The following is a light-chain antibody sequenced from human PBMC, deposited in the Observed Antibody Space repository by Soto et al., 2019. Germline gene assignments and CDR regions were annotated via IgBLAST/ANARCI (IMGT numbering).Light chain of an antibody. Sequence: EIVMTQSPATLSLSPGERATLSCRASQSVSNYLAWYQQKPGQAPRLLIYGASTSATGIPARFSGSGSGTEFTLTISSLQSEDFAVYYCQQYNNWPLTFGGGTQVEIK. V-gene: IGKV3-15*01. CDR1: QSVSNY. CDR3: QQYNNWPLT. J-gene: IGKJ4*01. CDR2: GAS.